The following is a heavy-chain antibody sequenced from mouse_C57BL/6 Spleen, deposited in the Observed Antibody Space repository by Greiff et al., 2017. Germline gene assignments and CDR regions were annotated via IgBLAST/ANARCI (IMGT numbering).Heavy chain of an antibody. CDR2: INPSNGGT. CDR3: ARGGYYSNFDYYAMDY. V-gene: IGHV1-53*01. J-gene: IGHJ4*01. Sequence: QVQLQQPGTELVKPGASVKLSCKASGYTFTSYWMHWVKQRPGQGLEWIGNINPSNGGTNYNEKFKSKATLTVDKSSSTAYMQLSSLTSEDSAVYYCARGGYYSNFDYYAMDYWGQGTSVTVSS. D-gene: IGHD2-5*01. CDR1: GYTFTSYW.